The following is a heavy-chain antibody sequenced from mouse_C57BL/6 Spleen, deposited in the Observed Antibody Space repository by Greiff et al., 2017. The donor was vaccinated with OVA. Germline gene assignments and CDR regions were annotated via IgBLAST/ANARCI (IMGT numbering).Heavy chain of an antibody. CDR1: GFSLTSYG. J-gene: IGHJ3*01. D-gene: IGHD3-2*02. CDR3: ATSAQAPFAY. V-gene: IGHV2-6*01. CDR2: IWGVGST. Sequence: VHLVESGPGLVAPSQSLSITCTVSGFSLTSYGVDWVRQSPGKGLEWLGVIWGVGSTNYNSALKSRRSISKDNSKSQVFLKMNSLQTDDTAMYYCATSAQAPFAYWGQGTLVTVSA.